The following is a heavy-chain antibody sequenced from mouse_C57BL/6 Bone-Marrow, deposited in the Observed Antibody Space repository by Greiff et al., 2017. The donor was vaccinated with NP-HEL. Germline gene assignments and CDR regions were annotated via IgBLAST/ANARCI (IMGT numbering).Heavy chain of an antibody. CDR1: GYTFTDYY. D-gene: IGHD2-1*01. V-gene: IGHV1-26*01. CDR2: INPNNGGT. Sequence: VQLQQSGPELVKPGASVKMSCKASGYTFTDYYMNWVKQSHGKSLEWIGDINPNNGGTSYNQKFKGKATLTVDKSSSTAYMELRSLTSEDSAVYYCARGAGNYVWDLDVWGTGTTVTVSS. CDR3: ARGAGNYVWDLDV. J-gene: IGHJ1*03.